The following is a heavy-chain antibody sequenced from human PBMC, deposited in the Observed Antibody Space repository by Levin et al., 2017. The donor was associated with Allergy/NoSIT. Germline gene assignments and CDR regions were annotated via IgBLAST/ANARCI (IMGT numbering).Heavy chain of an antibody. Sequence: GESLKISCAASGFTFSSYAMSWVRQAPGKGLEWVSAISGSGGSTYYADSVKGRFTISRDNSKNTLYLQMNSLRAEDTAVYYCAKDVRRGIAAAGTDFDYWGQGTLVTVSS. V-gene: IGHV3-23*01. CDR1: GFTFSSYA. D-gene: IGHD6-13*01. CDR2: ISGSGGST. J-gene: IGHJ4*02. CDR3: AKDVRRGIAAAGTDFDY.